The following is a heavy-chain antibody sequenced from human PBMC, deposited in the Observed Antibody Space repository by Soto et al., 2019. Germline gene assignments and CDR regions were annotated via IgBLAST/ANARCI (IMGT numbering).Heavy chain of an antibody. CDR3: AKDRYCSGGSCYSEWAFDI. CDR1: GFTFSNYA. D-gene: IGHD2-15*01. Sequence: EVQLLESGGGLVQPGGSLRLSCAASGFTFSNYAMSWVRQAPGKGLEWVSAISGSGGSTYYADSVKGRFTISRDNSKNKRYLQMNSLRAEDTAVYYCAKDRYCSGGSCYSEWAFDIWGQGTMVTVSS. CDR2: ISGSGGST. J-gene: IGHJ3*02. V-gene: IGHV3-23*01.